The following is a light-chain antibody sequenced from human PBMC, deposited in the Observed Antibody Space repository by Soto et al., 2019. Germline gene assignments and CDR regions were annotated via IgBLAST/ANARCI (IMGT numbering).Light chain of an antibody. V-gene: IGKV2-30*02. CDR2: KVS. Sequence: DIVMTQSPLSLPVTPGEPASISCRSSQSLLHSNGYNYLDWFQQRPGQSPRRLIYKVSNRDSGVPDRFSGSGSGTDFTLKISRVEAEDVGVYYCMQGTHWPPIGQGTRLEI. CDR3: MQGTHWPP. CDR1: QSLLHSNGYNY. J-gene: IGKJ5*01.